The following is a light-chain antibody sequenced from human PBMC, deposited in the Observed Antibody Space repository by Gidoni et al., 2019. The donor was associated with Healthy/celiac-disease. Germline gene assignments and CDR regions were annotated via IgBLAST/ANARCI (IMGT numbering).Light chain of an antibody. CDR3: SAWDDSLNGPV. Sequence: QSVLTQPPSASGTPAPRVTISGSGSSTNIGSNTVNWYQQLPGTAPKHLTYSNNQRPAGVPDRLSGSKSGTSASLDISGLQSEDEADYYCSAWDDSLNGPVFGGGTKLTVL. V-gene: IGLV1-44*01. CDR2: SNN. CDR1: STNIGSNT. J-gene: IGLJ2*01.